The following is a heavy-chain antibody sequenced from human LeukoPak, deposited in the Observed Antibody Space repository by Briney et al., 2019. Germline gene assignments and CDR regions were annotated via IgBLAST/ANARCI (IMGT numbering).Heavy chain of an antibody. CDR3: ARVNPYDFWSDLTYYFDY. CDR1: GGTFSSYA. J-gene: IGHJ4*02. V-gene: IGHV1-2*02. CDR2: INPNSGGT. D-gene: IGHD3-3*01. Sequence: GSSVKVSCKTSGGTFSSYAISWVRQAPGQGLEWMGWINPNSGGTNYAQKFQGRVTMTRDTSISTAYMELSRLRSDDTAVYYCARVNPYDFWSDLTYYFDYWGQGTLVTVSS.